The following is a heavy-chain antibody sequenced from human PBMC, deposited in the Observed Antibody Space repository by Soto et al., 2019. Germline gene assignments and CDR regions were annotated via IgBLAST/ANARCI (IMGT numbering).Heavy chain of an antibody. J-gene: IGHJ4*02. CDR1: GFTFSSYG. Sequence: QVQLVESGGGVVQPGRSLRLSCAASGFTFSSYGMHWVRQAPGKGLEWVAVISYDGSNKYYADSVKGRFTISRDNSKNTLYLQMNSLRAEDTAVYYCAKDRSDYGDHKPDYWGQGTLVTVSS. CDR3: AKDRSDYGDHKPDY. CDR2: ISYDGSNK. V-gene: IGHV3-30*18. D-gene: IGHD4-17*01.